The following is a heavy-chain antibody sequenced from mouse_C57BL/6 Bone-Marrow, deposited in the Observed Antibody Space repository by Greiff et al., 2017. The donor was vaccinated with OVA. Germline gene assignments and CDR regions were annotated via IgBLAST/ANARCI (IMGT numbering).Heavy chain of an antibody. V-gene: IGHV1-76*01. D-gene: IGHD2-3*01. CDR3: ARYRWGFDY. CDR2: IYPGSGNT. J-gene: IGHJ2*01. CDR1: GYTFTDYY. Sequence: VQLQQSGAELVRPGASVKLSCKASGYTFTDYYINWVKQRPGQGLEWIARIYPGSGNTYYNEKFKGKATLTAEKSSSTAYMQLSSLTSEDSAVYFCARYRWGFDYWGQGTTLTVAS.